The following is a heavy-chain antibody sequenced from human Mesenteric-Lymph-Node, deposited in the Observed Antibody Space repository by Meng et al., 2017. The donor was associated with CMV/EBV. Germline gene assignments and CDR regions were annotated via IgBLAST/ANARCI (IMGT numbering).Heavy chain of an antibody. V-gene: IGHV3-74*01. J-gene: IGHJ6*02. CDR2: TSNDGSTT. Sequence: GESLKISCAASGFTFRSYWVHWVRQAPGKGLVWLSRTSNDGSTTNYADSVRGRFTVSRDKAKNTLYLQMSALRAEDTAVYYCARGVSASKYYGMDVWGQGTTVTVS. CDR3: ARGVSASKYYGMDV. CDR1: GFTFRSYW. D-gene: IGHD2-2*01.